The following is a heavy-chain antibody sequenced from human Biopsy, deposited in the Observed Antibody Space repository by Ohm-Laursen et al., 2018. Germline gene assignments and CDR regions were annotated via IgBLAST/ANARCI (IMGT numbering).Heavy chain of an antibody. J-gene: IGHJ5*01. CDR3: ARDASQGFDS. Sequence: SLRLSCTASGFTFNNYWMHWVRQAPGKGLVWVSRSNTDGSHTNYADSVKGRFTTSTDNAKNTLYLYMSSLTVEDTAVYFCARDASQGFDSWGQGTPVTVSS. CDR2: SNTDGSHT. CDR1: GFTFNNYW. V-gene: IGHV3-74*01.